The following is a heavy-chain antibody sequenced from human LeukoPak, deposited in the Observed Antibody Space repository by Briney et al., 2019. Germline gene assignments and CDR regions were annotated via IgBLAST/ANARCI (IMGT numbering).Heavy chain of an antibody. CDR2: IYYSGST. CDR3: ARGSCSGGSCYSYWFDP. CDR1: GGSISSGGYY. D-gene: IGHD2-15*01. V-gene: IGHV4-31*03. J-gene: IGHJ5*02. Sequence: SETLSLTCTVSGGSISSGGYYWSWIRQHPGKGLEWIGYIYYSGSTYYNPSPKSRVTISVDTSKNQFSLKLSSVTAADTAVYYCARGSCSGGSCYSYWFDPWGQGTLVTVSS.